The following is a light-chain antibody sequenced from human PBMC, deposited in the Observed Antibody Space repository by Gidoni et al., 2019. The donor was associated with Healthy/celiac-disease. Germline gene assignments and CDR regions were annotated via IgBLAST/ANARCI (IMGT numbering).Light chain of an antibody. Sequence: DIQMPQSPSSLSASVGDRVTITCRASQRISNYLAWYQHKPGKVPKLLIYAASTLQSGVPSRFSGSGSGTDFTLTISSLQPEDVATYYCQKYNSAPRTFGQGTKVEIK. CDR1: QRISNY. CDR2: AAS. V-gene: IGKV1-27*01. CDR3: QKYNSAPRT. J-gene: IGKJ1*01.